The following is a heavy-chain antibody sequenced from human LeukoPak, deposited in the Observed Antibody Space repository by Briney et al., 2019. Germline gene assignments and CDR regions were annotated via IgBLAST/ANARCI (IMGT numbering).Heavy chain of an antibody. CDR1: KFTFSSYS. J-gene: IGHJ5*02. V-gene: IGHV3-21*01. CDR2: ISSSSNYI. CDR3: ARGKTSQNIVTRKTYNWFDP. D-gene: IGHD2/OR15-2a*01. Sequence: NPGGSLRLSCAASKFTFSSYSMNWVRQAPGKGLEWVSSISSSSNYIYYADSVKGRFTISRDNAKNSLYLQMKSLRAEDTAVYYCARGKTSQNIVTRKTYNWFDPWGQGTLVTVSS.